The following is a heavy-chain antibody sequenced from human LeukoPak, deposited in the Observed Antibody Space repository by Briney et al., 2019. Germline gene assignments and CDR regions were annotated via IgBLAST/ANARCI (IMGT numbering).Heavy chain of an antibody. J-gene: IGHJ4*02. CDR3: ATDEAATGRLDY. V-gene: IGHV3-74*01. Sequence: GGSLRLSCAASGFNFRNYWMHWVRQAPGKGLVWVSRVNSDGSSTSYADSVKGRFTISRDNAENTLYLQINSLRAEDTAVYYCATDEAATGRLDYWGQGTLVTDSS. CDR1: GFNFRNYW. CDR2: VNSDGSST. D-gene: IGHD1-1*01.